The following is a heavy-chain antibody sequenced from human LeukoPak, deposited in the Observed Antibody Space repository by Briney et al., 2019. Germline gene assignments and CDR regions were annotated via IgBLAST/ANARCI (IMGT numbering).Heavy chain of an antibody. D-gene: IGHD4-11*01. Sequence: PGGSLRLSCAASGFTFSSYSMNWVRQAPGKGLEWVSYISSTSNTIYYADSVKGRFTISRDNAKNSLYLQMNSLGDEDTAVYYCARATWHYWGQGTLVTVSS. CDR1: GFTFSSYS. CDR2: ISSTSNTI. V-gene: IGHV3-48*02. CDR3: ARATWHY. J-gene: IGHJ4*02.